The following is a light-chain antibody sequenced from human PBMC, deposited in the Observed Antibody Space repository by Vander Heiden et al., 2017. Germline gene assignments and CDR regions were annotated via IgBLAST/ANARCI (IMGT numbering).Light chain of an antibody. CDR1: KLGDKY. CDR2: QDS. J-gene: IGLJ2*01. V-gene: IGLV3-1*01. CDR3: QAWDSSTVG. Sequence: VSVSPGQTASITCSGDKLGDKYACWYQQKPGQSPVLVIYQDSKRPSGIPERFSGSNSGNTATLTISGTQAMDEADYYCQAWDSSTVGCGGGTKLTV.